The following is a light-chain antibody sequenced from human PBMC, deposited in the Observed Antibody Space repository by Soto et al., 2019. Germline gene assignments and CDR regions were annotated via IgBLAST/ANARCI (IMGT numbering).Light chain of an antibody. CDR2: EVS. J-gene: IGLJ2*01. Sequence: QSVLTQPPSASGSPGQSVTISCTGTTSDVGGYNYVSWYQHHPGKAPKLMIYEVSKRPSGVPDRFSGSKSGNTASLTVSGLHAEDEADYYCSSYTGSSISTVVFGGGTQLTVL. CDR3: SSYTGSSISTVV. V-gene: IGLV2-8*01. CDR1: TSDVGGYNY.